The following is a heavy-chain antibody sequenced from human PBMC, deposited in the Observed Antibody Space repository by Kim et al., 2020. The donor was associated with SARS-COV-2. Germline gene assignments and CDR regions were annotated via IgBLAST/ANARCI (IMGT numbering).Heavy chain of an antibody. CDR2: IKQDGSEK. Sequence: GGSLILSCAASGFTFSSYWMSWVRQAPGKGLEWVANIKQDGSEKYYVDFVKGRFTISRDNAKNSLYLQMNSLRAEDTAVYYCARGVRFGELLYSPYYYYYGMDVWGQGTTVTVSS. V-gene: IGHV3-7*03. CDR3: ARGVRFGELLYSPYYYYYGMDV. CDR1: GFTFSSYW. D-gene: IGHD3-10*01. J-gene: IGHJ6*02.